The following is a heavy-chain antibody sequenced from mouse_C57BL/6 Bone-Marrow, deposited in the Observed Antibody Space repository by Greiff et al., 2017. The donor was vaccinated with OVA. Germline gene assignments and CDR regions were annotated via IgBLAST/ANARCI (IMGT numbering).Heavy chain of an antibody. CDR1: GYTFTSYW. D-gene: IGHD1-1*01. Sequence: QVQLQQSGAELVKPGASVKMSCKASGYTFTSYWITWVKQRPGQGLEWIGDIYPGSGSTNYNEKFKSKATLTVDTSSSTAYMQLSSLTSEDSAVYYCAITQFITTVVARSYWGQGTTLTVSS. V-gene: IGHV1-55*01. J-gene: IGHJ2*01. CDR2: IYPGSGST. CDR3: AITQFITTVVARSY.